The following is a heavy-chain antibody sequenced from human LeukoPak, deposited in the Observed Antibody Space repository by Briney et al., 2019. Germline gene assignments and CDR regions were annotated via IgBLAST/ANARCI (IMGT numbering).Heavy chain of an antibody. CDR3: ARSLSTTVTTAFNI. Sequence: SETLSLTCAVSGYSINSFYYWGWIRQPPGKGLEWIASISHRGSTYYNLSLKSRVTISVDTVKNQLSLKVNSVTAADTAVYYCARSLSTTVTTAFNIWGQGTMVTVSS. CDR1: GYSINSFYY. CDR2: ISHRGST. J-gene: IGHJ3*02. D-gene: IGHD4-17*01. V-gene: IGHV4-38-2*01.